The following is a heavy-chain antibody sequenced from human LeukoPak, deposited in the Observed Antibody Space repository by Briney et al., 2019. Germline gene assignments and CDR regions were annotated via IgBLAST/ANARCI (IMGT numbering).Heavy chain of an antibody. CDR2: IYYTGST. D-gene: IGHD4-23*01. Sequence: KPSETLSLTCTVSGGSISSYYWSWIRQPPGKGLEWIGYIYYTGSTNYNPSLKSRVSISVDASKSQFSLKLSSVTAADTAVYYCARGHTYGGSDYWGQGTLVTVSS. CDR3: ARGHTYGGSDY. V-gene: IGHV4-59*08. J-gene: IGHJ4*02. CDR1: GGSISSYY.